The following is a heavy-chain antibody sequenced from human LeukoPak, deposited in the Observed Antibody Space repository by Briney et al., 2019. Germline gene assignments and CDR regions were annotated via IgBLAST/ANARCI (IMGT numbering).Heavy chain of an antibody. CDR2: IYTSGST. D-gene: IGHD5-24*01. CDR3: ASHVEMTTLAAFDI. Sequence: SQTLSLTCTVSGGSISSGSYYWSWIRQPAGQGQEWIGRIYTSGSTNYNPSLKSRVTISVDTSKNQFSLILSSVTAADTAVYYCASHVEMTTLAAFDIWGPGAMVSVSS. CDR1: GGSISSGSYY. J-gene: IGHJ3*02. V-gene: IGHV4-61*02.